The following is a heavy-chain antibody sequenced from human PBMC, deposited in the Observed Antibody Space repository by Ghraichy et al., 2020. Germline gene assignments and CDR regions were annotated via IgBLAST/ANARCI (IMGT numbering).Heavy chain of an antibody. J-gene: IGHJ4*02. CDR3: ARGRDAYNLPY. CDR1: GFTFSSYS. V-gene: IGHV3-48*01. Sequence: GGSLRLSCAASGFTFSSYSMNWVRQAPGKGLEWVSYISSSSSTIYYADSVKGRFTISRDNAKNSLYLQMNSLGAEDTAVYYCARGRDAYNLPYWGQGTLVTVSS. CDR2: ISSSSSTI. D-gene: IGHD5-24*01.